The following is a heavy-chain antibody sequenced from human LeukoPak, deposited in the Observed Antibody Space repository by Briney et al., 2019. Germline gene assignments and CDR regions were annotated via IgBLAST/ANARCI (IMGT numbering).Heavy chain of an antibody. V-gene: IGHV4-59*12. J-gene: IGHJ4*02. CDR2: IYYTGST. D-gene: IGHD3-10*01. Sequence: SETLSLTCTVSGASISSYYWSWIRQPPGKGLEWIGYIYYTGSTNYNPSLKSRVTISIDTSKTQFSLKLSPVTAADTAVYYCASVTYYYASGSYYFDYWGQGTLVTVSS. CDR1: GASISSYY. CDR3: ASVTYYYASGSYYFDY.